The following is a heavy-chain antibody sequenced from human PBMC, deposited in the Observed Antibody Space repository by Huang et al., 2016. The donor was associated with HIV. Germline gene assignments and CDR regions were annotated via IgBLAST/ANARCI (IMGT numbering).Heavy chain of an antibody. CDR1: GYTLTELS. Sequence: QVQLVQSGAEVKKPGASVKGSCKVSGYTLTELSIHWVRQAPGKGLEWMGGFAPEHGETIYAQNFQGRVTMTEDTSTDTAYMELHSLRPEDTAVYYCAAGYDTYYDIWGQGTMVIASS. V-gene: IGHV1-24*01. D-gene: IGHD2-21*01. CDR3: AAGYDTYYDI. CDR2: FAPEHGET. J-gene: IGHJ3*02.